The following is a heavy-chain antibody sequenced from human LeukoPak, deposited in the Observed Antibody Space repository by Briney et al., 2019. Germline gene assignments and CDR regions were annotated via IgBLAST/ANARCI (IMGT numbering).Heavy chain of an antibody. Sequence: SETLSLTCAVYGGSFSGYYWSWIRQPPGKGLEWIGEINNSGSTNYNPSLTSRVTISVDTSKNQFSLKLSSVTAADTAVYYCARWRERYSRARPEGLAARYYGMDVWGKGTTVTVSS. CDR2: INNSGST. J-gene: IGHJ6*04. D-gene: IGHD6-13*01. V-gene: IGHV4-34*01. CDR1: GGSFSGYY. CDR3: ARWRERYSRARPEGLAARYYGMDV.